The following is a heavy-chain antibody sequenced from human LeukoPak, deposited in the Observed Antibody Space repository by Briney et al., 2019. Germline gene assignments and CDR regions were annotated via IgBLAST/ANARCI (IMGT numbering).Heavy chain of an antibody. CDR1: GFTFSSYG. J-gene: IGHJ3*02. CDR2: IWYDGSNK. D-gene: IGHD5-12*01. CDR3: AKVGGMATMGAFDI. V-gene: IGHV3-33*06. Sequence: GGSLRLSCAASGFTFSSYGMHWVRQAPGKGLEWVAVIWYDGSNKYYADSVKGRFTISRDNSKNTLYLQMNSLRAEDTAVYYCAKVGGMATMGAFDILGQGTMVTVSS.